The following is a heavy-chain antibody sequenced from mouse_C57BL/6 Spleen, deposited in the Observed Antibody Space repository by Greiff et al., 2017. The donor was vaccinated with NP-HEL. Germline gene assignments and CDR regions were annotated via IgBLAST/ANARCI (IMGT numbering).Heavy chain of an antibody. CDR1: GYTFTSYG. Sequence: QVQLQQSGAELARPGASVKLSCKASGYTFTSYGISWVKQRTGQGLEWIGEIYPRSGNTYYNEKFKGKATLTADKSSSTAYMELRSLTSEDAAVYFCAGYRNYNYYAMEYWGQGTSVTVSA. D-gene: IGHD2-5*01. CDR3: AGYRNYNYYAMEY. J-gene: IGHJ4*01. V-gene: IGHV1-81*01. CDR2: IYPRSGNT.